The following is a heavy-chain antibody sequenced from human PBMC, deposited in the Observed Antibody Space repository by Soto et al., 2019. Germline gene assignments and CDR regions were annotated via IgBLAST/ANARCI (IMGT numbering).Heavy chain of an antibody. CDR1: GFSFSNFG. CDR3: ARGRGGGAGGMLDY. V-gene: IGHV1-8*01. Sequence: QVQLGQSGAEVKNSGASMRVSCRASGFSFSNFGIHWVRQAPGQGLEWVGRINVETAATVFAQRIQGRAAMTRNTSISLVNMEVSGLKVEDTAIYYCARGRGGGAGGMLDYWGQGTPVTVSS. D-gene: IGHD2-8*02. J-gene: IGHJ4*02. CDR2: INVETAAT.